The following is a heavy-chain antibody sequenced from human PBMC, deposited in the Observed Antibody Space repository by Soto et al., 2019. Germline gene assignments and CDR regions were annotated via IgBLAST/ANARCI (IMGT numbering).Heavy chain of an antibody. Sequence: SETLSLTCTVSGCSISSYYWSWIRQPPGKGLEWIGYIYYSGSTNYNPSLKSRVTISVDTSKNQFSLKLSSVTAADTAVYYCARGDGYNPRYFDYWGQGTLVTVSS. V-gene: IGHV4-59*01. CDR3: ARGDGYNPRYFDY. J-gene: IGHJ4*02. CDR1: GCSISSYY. D-gene: IGHD5-12*01. CDR2: IYYSGST.